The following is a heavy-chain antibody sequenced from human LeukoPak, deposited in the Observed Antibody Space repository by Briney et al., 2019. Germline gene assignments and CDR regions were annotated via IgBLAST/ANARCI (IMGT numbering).Heavy chain of an antibody. D-gene: IGHD3-22*01. CDR3: ARDNSGYYTPSGY. CDR1: GFTFSSYS. J-gene: IGHJ4*02. CDR2: ISSSSSYI. V-gene: IGHV3-21*01. Sequence: GGSLRLSCAASGFTFSSYSMNWVRQAPGKGLEWVSSISSSSSYIYYADSVKGRFTISRDNAKNSLYLQMNSLGAEDTAVYYCARDNSGYYTPSGYWGQGTLVTVSS.